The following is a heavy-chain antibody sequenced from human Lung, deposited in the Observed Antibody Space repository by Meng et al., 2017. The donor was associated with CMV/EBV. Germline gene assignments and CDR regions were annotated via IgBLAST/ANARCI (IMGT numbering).Heavy chain of an antibody. CDR1: GGSISSSSSY. J-gene: IGHJ6*02. V-gene: IGHV4-39*07. CDR2: IYYSGST. D-gene: IGHD2-2*01. Sequence: SETLSLXCTVSGGSISSSSSYWGWIRQPPGKGLEWIGSIYYSGSTYYNPSLKSRVTISVDTSKNQFSLKLSSVTAADTAVYYCARDGGKYCSSTICKSKYYYYGMDVWGQGTXVNGAS. CDR3: ARDGGKYCSSTICKSKYYYYGMDV.